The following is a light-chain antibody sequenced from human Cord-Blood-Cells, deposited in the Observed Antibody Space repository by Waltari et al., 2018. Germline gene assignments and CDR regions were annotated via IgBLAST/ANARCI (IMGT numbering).Light chain of an antibody. Sequence: SVLAQQPCGSGTPGQRVTISFSGTSSLTGSNPANWYQQPPGTAPKLLVNSNKQRTSGVPDRFSGSKSGTSASLAISGLQSEEEADYYCAAWDDSLNGYVFGTGTKVTVL. V-gene: IGLV1-44*01. CDR2: SNK. J-gene: IGLJ1*01. CDR1: SSLTGSNP. CDR3: AAWDDSLNGYV.